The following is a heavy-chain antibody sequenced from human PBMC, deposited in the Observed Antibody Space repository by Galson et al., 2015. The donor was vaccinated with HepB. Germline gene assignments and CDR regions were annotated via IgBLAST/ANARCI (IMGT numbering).Heavy chain of an antibody. CDR3: ARDSGGSSGWYYFDY. CDR2: ISSSSATI. V-gene: IGHV3-48*02. CDR1: GFTFSNYG. Sequence: SLRLSCAGSGFTFSNYGMHWVRQAPGKGLEWVSYISSSSATIKYADSVEGRFTISRDNAKNSLYLQMNSLRDEDTAVFYCARDSGGSSGWYYFDYWGQGTLVTVSS. J-gene: IGHJ4*02. D-gene: IGHD6-13*01.